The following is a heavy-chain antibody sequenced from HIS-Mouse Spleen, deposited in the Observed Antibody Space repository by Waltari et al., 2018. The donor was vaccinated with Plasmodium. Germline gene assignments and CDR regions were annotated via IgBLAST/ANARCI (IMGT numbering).Heavy chain of an antibody. D-gene: IGHD6-13*01. Sequence: QVQLQESGPGLVKPSETLSLTCTVPGGSISSYYWSRIRQPAGKGLEWIGRIYTSGGTNYNPSLKSRVTMSVDTSKNQFSLKLSSVTAADTAVYYCARGPAAAGNWRHYGMDVWGQGTTVTVSS. V-gene: IGHV4-4*07. CDR3: ARGPAAAGNWRHYGMDV. CDR1: GGSISSYY. CDR2: IYTSGGT. J-gene: IGHJ6*02.